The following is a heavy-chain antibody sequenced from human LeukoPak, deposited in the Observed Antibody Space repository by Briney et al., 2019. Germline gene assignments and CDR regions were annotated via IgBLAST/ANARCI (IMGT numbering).Heavy chain of an antibody. CDR3: AKDRSIAAAGFDY. V-gene: IGHV3-23*01. CDR2: ISGSGGST. J-gene: IGHJ4*02. CDR1: GFTFSSYA. Sequence: PGGSLRHSCAASGFTFSSYAMSWVRQAPGKGLEWVSAISGSGGSTYYADSVKGRFTISRDNSENTLYLQMNSLRAEDTAVYYCAKDRSIAAAGFDYWGQGTLVTVSS. D-gene: IGHD6-13*01.